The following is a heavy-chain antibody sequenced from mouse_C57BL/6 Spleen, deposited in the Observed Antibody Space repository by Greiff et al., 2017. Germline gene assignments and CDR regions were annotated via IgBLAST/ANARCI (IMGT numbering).Heavy chain of an antibody. CDR1: GFTFSSYT. CDR2: ISGGGGNT. D-gene: IGHD2-2*01. CDR3: TRRGYDGAMDY. V-gene: IGHV5-9*01. Sequence: EVKLMESGGGLVKPGGSLKLSCAASGFTFSSYTMSWVRQTPEKRLEWVATISGGGGNTYYPDSVKGRFTIPRDNAKNTLYLQMSSLRSEDTALYYCTRRGYDGAMDYWGQGTSVTVSS. J-gene: IGHJ4*01.